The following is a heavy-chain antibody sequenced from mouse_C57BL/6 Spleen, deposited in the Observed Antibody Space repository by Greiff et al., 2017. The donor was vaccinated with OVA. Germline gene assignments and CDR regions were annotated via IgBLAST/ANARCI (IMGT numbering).Heavy chain of an antibody. V-gene: IGHV1-19*01. J-gene: IGHJ1*03. CDR1: GYTFTDYY. CDR2: INPYNGGT. Sequence: VQLQQSGPVLVKPGASVKMSCKASGYTFTDYYMNWVKQSHGKSLEWIGVINPYNGGTSYNQKFKGKATLTVDKSSSTAYMELNSLTSEDSAVYYCARGYGNYPYWYFDVGGTGTTVTVSS. CDR3: ARGYGNYPYWYFDV. D-gene: IGHD2-1*01.